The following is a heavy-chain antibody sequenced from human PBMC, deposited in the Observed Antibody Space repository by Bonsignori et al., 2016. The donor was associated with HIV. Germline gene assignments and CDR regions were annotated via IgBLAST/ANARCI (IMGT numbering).Heavy chain of an antibody. CDR2: IKQDGSEK. V-gene: IGHV3-7*01. J-gene: IGHJ5*02. CDR1: GFTFSSYW. Sequence: EVQLVESGGDLVQPGRSLKISCAGSGFTFSSYWMHWVRQAPGKGLEWVAVIKQDGSEKYYVDSLKGRFTISRDNARNSVFLQMYSMRAGDTAVYYCVGGTGWLMESWGQGTLVTV. D-gene: IGHD3-9*01. CDR3: VGGTGWLMES.